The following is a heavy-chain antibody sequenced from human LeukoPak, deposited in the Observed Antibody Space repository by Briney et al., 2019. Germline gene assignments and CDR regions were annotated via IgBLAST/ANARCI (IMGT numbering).Heavy chain of an antibody. J-gene: IGHJ4*02. CDR1: GFTFSSYA. Sequence: GGSLRLSCAASGFTFSSYAMYWVRQAPGKGLEWVAVISYDGSNKYYADSVKGRFTISRDNSKNTVHLQMNSLRAEDTAVYYCARGYCSGRSCYMWYSDYWGQGTLVTVSS. D-gene: IGHD2-15*01. CDR2: ISYDGSNK. CDR3: ARGYCSGRSCYMWYSDY. V-gene: IGHV3-30*14.